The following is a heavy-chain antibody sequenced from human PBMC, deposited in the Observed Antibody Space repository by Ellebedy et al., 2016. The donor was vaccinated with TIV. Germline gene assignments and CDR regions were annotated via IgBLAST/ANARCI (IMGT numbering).Heavy chain of an antibody. CDR2: AYYRSRWYL. Sequence: SQTLSLTXXISGDSVSSNNAAWNWIRQSPSRGLEWLGRAYYRSRWYLDYAPSVRSRLTINPDTSTNQFSLQLTSVTPADAAVYYCARSLRGDGGYDFGLEIWGQGTAVTVSS. V-gene: IGHV6-1*01. CDR3: ARSLRGDGGYDFGLEI. CDR1: GDSVSSNNAA. D-gene: IGHD5-12*01. J-gene: IGHJ3*02.